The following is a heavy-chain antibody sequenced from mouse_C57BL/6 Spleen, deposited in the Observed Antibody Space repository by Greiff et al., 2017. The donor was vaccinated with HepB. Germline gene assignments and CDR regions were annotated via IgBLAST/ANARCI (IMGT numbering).Heavy chain of an antibody. D-gene: IGHD1-1*01. CDR2: INHNNGGT. V-gene: IGHV1-18*01. J-gene: IGHJ1*03. CDR1: GYTFTDYN. CDR3: ARGGYYGSRGYFDV. Sequence: VQLQQSGPELVKPGASVKIPCKASGYTFTDYNMDWGKQSHGKSLEWIGDINHNNGGTIYNQKFKGKATLTVDKSSSTAYMELRSLTSEDTAVYYCARGGYYGSRGYFDVWGTGTTVTVSS.